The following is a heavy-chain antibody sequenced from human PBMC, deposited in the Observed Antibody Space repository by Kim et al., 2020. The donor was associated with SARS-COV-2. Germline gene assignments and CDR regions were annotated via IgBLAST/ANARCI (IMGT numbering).Heavy chain of an antibody. Sequence: GGSLRLSCAASGFTFDDYAMHWVRQAPGKGLEWVSGISWNSGSICYADSVKGRFTISRDNAKNSLYLQMNSLRAEDTALYYCAKDMTALPLAAAGRGFRFYAFYIWGPGTMVTVSS. D-gene: IGHD6-13*01. V-gene: IGHV3-9*01. J-gene: IGHJ3*02. CDR2: ISWNSGSI. CDR3: AKDMTALPLAAAGRGFRFYAFYI. CDR1: GFTFDDYA.